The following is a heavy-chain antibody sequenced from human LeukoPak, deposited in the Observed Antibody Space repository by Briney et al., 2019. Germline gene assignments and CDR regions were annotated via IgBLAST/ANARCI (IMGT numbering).Heavy chain of an antibody. CDR2: FDPEDGET. CDR3: ATVGYYDSSKILGHGGAFDI. V-gene: IGHV1-24*01. D-gene: IGHD3-22*01. Sequence: ASVKVSCKVSGYTLTELSMHWVRQAPGKGLEWMGGFDPEDGETIYAQKFQGRVTMTEDTSTDTAYMELSSLSSEDTAVYYCATVGYYDSSKILGHGGAFDIWGQGTMVTVSS. CDR1: GYTLTELS. J-gene: IGHJ3*02.